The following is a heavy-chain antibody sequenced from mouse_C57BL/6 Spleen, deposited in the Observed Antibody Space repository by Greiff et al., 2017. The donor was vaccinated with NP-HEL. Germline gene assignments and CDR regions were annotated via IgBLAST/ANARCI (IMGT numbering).Heavy chain of an antibody. J-gene: IGHJ2*01. CDR1: GYTFTSYG. CDR3: ARDWDEAYYFDY. CDR2: IYPRSGNT. Sequence: QVQLQQSGAELARPGASVKLSCKASGYTFTSYGISWVKQRTGQGLEWIGEIYPRSGNTYYNEKFKGEATLTADKSSSTAYMELRSLTSEDSAVYFCARDWDEAYYFDYWGQGTTLTVSS. V-gene: IGHV1-81*01. D-gene: IGHD4-1*01.